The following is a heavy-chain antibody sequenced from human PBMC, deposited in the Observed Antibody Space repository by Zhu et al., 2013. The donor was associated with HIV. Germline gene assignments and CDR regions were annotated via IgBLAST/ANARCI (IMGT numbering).Heavy chain of an antibody. Sequence: QVQLVQSGAEVKKPGSSVKVSCKASGGTFSSYAISWVRQAPGQGLEWMGGIIPIFGTANYAQKFQGRVTITADKSTSTAYMELSSLRSEDTAVYYCARASGGYYDSSGYYYELCYWGQGTLVTVSS. D-gene: IGHD3-22*01. J-gene: IGHJ4*02. CDR2: IIPIFGTA. CDR3: ARASGGYYDSSGYYYELCY. CDR1: GGTFSSYA. V-gene: IGHV1-69*06.